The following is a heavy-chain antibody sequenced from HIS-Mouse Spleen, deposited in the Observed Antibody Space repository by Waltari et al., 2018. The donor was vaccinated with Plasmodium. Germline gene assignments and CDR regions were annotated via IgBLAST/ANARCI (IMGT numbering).Heavy chain of an antibody. Sequence: EVQLVESGGGLVQPGGALRLSCAASGFPFSSYWMSWVSQVPGKGLEGVANIKQDGSEKYYVDSVKGRFTISRDNAKNSLYLQMNSLRAEDTAVYYCASSWYWYFDLWGRGTLVTVSS. CDR3: ASSWYWYFDL. V-gene: IGHV3-7*01. CDR2: IKQDGSEK. J-gene: IGHJ2*01. CDR1: GFPFSSYW. D-gene: IGHD6-13*01.